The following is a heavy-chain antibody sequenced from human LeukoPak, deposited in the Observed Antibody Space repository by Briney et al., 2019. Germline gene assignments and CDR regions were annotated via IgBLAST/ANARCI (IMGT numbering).Heavy chain of an antibody. CDR3: ATSAGGESGSYLY. CDR1: GFTFSSYA. Sequence: GRSLRLSCAASGFTFSSYAMHWVRQAPGKGLEWVAVISYDGSNKYYADSVKGRFTISRDNSKNTLYLQMNSLRAEDTAVYYCATSAGGESGSYLYWGQGTLVTVSS. J-gene: IGHJ4*02. V-gene: IGHV3-30-3*01. D-gene: IGHD1-26*01. CDR2: ISYDGSNK.